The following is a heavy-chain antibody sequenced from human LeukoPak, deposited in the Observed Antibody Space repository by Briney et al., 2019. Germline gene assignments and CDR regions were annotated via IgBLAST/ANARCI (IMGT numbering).Heavy chain of an antibody. CDR2: MSVSGRYI. CDR3: ANASSTETPGFFDY. D-gene: IGHD4-17*01. Sequence: GGSLRLSCAASGFTFASYAVTWVRQAPGRGLEEVAVMSVSGRYINYADSVKGRFAISTYKAKNTVYLQSHNSSLGATAVYYYANASSTETPGFFDYWGRGTLVIVSS. V-gene: IGHV3-23*01. CDR1: GFTFASYA. J-gene: IGHJ4*02.